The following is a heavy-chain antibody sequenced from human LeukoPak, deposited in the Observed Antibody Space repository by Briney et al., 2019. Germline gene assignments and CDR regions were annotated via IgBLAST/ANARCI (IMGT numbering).Heavy chain of an antibody. CDR1: GFTFDDYA. CDR3: AKFHTVDSDYYYGMDV. V-gene: IGHV3-9*01. CDR2: ISWNSGSI. D-gene: IGHD2-2*02. Sequence: SGGSLRLFCAASGFTFDDYAVHCVRQAPGGGLVGVSGISWNSGSIGYADSVKGRFTISRDNAKNSLYLQMNSLRAEDTALYYCAKFHTVDSDYYYGMDVWGQGTTVTASS. J-gene: IGHJ6*02.